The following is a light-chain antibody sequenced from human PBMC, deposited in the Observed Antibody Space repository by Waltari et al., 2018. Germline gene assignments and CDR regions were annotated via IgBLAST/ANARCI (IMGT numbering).Light chain of an antibody. CDR2: GTS. V-gene: IGKV3-20*01. Sequence: EIVLTQVQGTLSFSPGERATISWRASQSVTSISLTWYHQKLGQGPRLLIYGTSSRATGIPDRFSGSGSGTDFTLTISRLEPEDFAFYYCQQYDGEVVTFGGGTKVEI. CDR1: QSVTSIS. J-gene: IGKJ4*01. CDR3: QQYDGEVVT.